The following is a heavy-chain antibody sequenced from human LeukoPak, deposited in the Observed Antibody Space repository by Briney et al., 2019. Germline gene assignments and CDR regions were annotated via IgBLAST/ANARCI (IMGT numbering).Heavy chain of an antibody. CDR1: GGSFSGYY. J-gene: IGHJ4*02. D-gene: IGHD3-3*01. Sequence: SETLSLTCAVYGGSFSGYYWSWIRQPPGKGLEWIGEINHSGSTNYNPSLKSRVTISVDTSKNQFSLKLSSVTAADTAVYYCARGTGVTIFGVVTPAYFDSWGQGTLVTVSS. CDR2: INHSGST. CDR3: ARGTGVTIFGVVTPAYFDS. V-gene: IGHV4-34*01.